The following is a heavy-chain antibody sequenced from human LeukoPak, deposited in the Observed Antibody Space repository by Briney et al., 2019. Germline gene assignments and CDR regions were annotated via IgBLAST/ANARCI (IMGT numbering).Heavy chain of an antibody. V-gene: IGHV3-23*01. J-gene: IGHJ4*02. D-gene: IGHD3-22*01. CDR1: GFTFSNYA. Sequence: GGSLRLSCAASGFTFSNYAMSWVRQAPGKGLEWVSGIYVSAGSAYYADSVKGRFTISRDNSKNTLYLQMNSLRADGTAVYYCAKDYSSAYWGQGTLVTVSS. CDR3: AKDYSSAY. CDR2: IYVSAGSA.